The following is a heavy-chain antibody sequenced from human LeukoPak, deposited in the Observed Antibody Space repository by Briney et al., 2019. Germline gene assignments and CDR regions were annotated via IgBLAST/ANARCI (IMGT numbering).Heavy chain of an antibody. CDR2: ISYDGSNK. J-gene: IGHJ4*02. V-gene: IGHV3-30-3*01. D-gene: IGHD6-13*01. CDR3: ASSWISAAAGRSAFDY. CDR1: GFTFSSYA. Sequence: PGGSLRLSCAASGFTFSSYAMHWVRQAPGKGLEWVAVISYDGSNKYYADSVKGRFTISRDNSKNTLYLQMNSLRAEDTAVYYCASSWISAAAGRSAFDYWGQGTLVTVSS.